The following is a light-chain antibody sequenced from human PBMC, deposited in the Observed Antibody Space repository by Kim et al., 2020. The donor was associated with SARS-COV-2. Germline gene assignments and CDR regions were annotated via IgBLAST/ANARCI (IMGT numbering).Light chain of an antibody. J-gene: IGKJ1*01. CDR3: QQYSSSPAT. CDR1: QSVSSNY. V-gene: IGKV3-20*01. CDR2: GAS. Sequence: EIVLTQSPVPLSLSPGERATLSCRASQSVSSNYLAWYQQKPGQAPRLLIYGASSRATGIPDRFSGSGSGTDFTLTITRLEPEDFAVYYCQQYSSSPATFGQGTKVDIK.